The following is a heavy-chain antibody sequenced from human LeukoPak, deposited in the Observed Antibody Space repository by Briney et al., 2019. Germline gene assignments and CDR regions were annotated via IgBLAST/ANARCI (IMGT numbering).Heavy chain of an antibody. V-gene: IGHV3-9*01. Sequence: HPGRSLRLSCAASGFTFDDYAMHWVRQAPGKGLEWVSGISWNSGSIGYADSVKGRFTISRDNAKNSLYLQMNSLRAEDTALYYCAKPAARYYYYYGMDVWGQGTTVTVSS. CDR3: AKPAARYYYYYGMDV. CDR1: GFTFDDYA. D-gene: IGHD2-2*01. CDR2: ISWNSGSI. J-gene: IGHJ6*02.